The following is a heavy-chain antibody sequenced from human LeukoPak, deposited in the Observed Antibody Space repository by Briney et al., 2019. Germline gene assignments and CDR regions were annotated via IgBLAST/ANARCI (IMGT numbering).Heavy chain of an antibody. J-gene: IGHJ1*01. CDR1: GFTVSSNY. CDR3: ATSYCSGGSCYPQYFQH. V-gene: IGHV3-66*02. Sequence: PGGSLRLSCAASGFTVSSNYMSWVRQAPGKGLEWVSLLYSGGNTYYADSAKGRFTISRDNSKNRLYLQMNSLRAEDTAVYYCATSYCSGGSCYPQYFQHWGQGTLVTVSS. D-gene: IGHD2-15*01. CDR2: LYSGGNT.